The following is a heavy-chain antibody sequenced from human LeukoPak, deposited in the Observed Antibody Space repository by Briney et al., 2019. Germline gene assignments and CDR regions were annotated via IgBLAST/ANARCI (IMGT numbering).Heavy chain of an antibody. CDR2: IKQDGSEK. CDR3: ARDIGGYDN. Sequence: GGSLRLSCAASGFTFNSYWMSWVRQAPGKGLEGVANIKQDGSEKYYVDSVKGRFTISRDNAKNSLYLQMNSLRAEDTSVYYSARDIGGYDNWGQGTLVTVSS. J-gene: IGHJ4*02. CDR1: GFTFNSYW. V-gene: IGHV3-7*01. D-gene: IGHD1-26*01.